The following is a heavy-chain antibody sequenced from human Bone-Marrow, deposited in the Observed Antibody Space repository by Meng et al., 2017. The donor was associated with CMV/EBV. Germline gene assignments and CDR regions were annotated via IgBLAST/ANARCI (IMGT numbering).Heavy chain of an antibody. D-gene: IGHD3-10*01. CDR1: KYTFTGYY. CDR3: ARAYGSGSSKDHYYFDH. CDR2: INPNNGDT. J-gene: IGHJ4*02. Sequence: ASVKVSCKASKYTFTGYYVHWVRQAPGQGLEWMGWINPNNGDTNYAQGFQGRVTMTRDTSISTAYMELRFDDTAVYCCARAYGSGSSKDHYYFDHWGQGTLVTVSS. V-gene: IGHV1-2*02.